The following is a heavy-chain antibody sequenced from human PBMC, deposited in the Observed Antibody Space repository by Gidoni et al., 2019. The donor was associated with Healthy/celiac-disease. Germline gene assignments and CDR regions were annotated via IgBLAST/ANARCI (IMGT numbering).Heavy chain of an antibody. Sequence: EVQLLESGAGLVQPGGSLRLSCAASGFTFRSYAMSWVRQAPGKWREWVSAMSGRGDSTYYADSVKGRFTISRDNSKNTLDLRVNSLRAEDTAVYYCAKDKPDYALGYCQHWGQGTLVTVSS. CDR2: MSGRGDST. V-gene: IGHV3-23*01. CDR3: AKDKPDYALGYCQH. J-gene: IGHJ1*01. D-gene: IGHD4-17*01. CDR1: GFTFRSYA.